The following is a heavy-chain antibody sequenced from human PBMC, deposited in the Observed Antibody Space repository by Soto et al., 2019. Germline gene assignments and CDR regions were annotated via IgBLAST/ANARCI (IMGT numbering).Heavy chain of an antibody. J-gene: IGHJ4*02. CDR2: INHSGST. CDR3: ARARSRLTGTIYY. Sequence: SETLSLTCAVYGGSFSGYYWSWIRQPPGKGLEWIGEINHSGSTNYNPSLKSRVTISVDTSKNQFSLKLSSVTAADTAVYYCARARSRLTGTIYYWGQGTLVTVSS. CDR1: GGSFSGYY. V-gene: IGHV4-34*01. D-gene: IGHD1-7*01.